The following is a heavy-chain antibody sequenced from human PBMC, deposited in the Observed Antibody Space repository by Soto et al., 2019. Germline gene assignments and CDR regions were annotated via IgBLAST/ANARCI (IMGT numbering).Heavy chain of an antibody. Sequence: PSETLSLTCTVSGGSISSYYWSWIRQPPGKGLEWIGYIYYSGSTNYNPSLKSRVTISVDTSKNQFSLKLSSVTAADTAVYYCASARSVYSYDIDYWGQGTLVTVSS. J-gene: IGHJ4*02. V-gene: IGHV4-59*01. CDR1: GGSISSYY. CDR2: IYYSGST. D-gene: IGHD5-18*01. CDR3: ASARSVYSYDIDY.